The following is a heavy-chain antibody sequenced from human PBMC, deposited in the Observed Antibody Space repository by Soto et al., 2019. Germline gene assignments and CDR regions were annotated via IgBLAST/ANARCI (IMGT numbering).Heavy chain of an antibody. CDR1: GDTISTGGYT. J-gene: IGHJ6*02. D-gene: IGHD4-17*01. CDR3: SRDVDFGEEDV. CDR2: TYLSGNP. V-gene: IGHV4-30-2*01. Sequence: SETLSLTCDVSGDTISTGGYTWAWIRQPPGKALEWIGHTYLSGNPYYNPSLKSRVIISVDRSKNQFSLKLTSATAADTAVYYCSRDVDFGEEDVWGQGTTVTVSS.